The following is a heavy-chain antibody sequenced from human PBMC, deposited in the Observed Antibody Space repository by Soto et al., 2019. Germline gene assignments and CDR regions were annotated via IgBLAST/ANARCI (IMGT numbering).Heavy chain of an antibody. CDR2: IYYSGST. J-gene: IGHJ1*01. D-gene: IGHD7-27*01. CDR3: ARGWGGYFQH. CDR1: GGSISSYY. V-gene: IGHV4-59*01. Sequence: QVQLQESGPGLVKPSETLSLTCTVSGGSISSYYWSWIRQPPGKGLEWIGYIYYSGSTNYNPSLKSRVTISVDTSKNQVSLKLSSVTAADTAVYYCARGWGGYFQHWGQGTLVTVSS.